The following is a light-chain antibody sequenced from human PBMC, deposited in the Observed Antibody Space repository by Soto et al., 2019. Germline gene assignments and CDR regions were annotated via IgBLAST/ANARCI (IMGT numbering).Light chain of an antibody. CDR1: QSVSAN. J-gene: IGKJ1*01. Sequence: EVVMTQSPATLSVSPGERATLSCRASQSVSANLAWYQQIPGQAPRLLIYGASTRATGIPARFSGSVSGTEFTLTISSLQSVDFAVYYCQQYDNWPGTFGQGTKVEIK. CDR3: QQYDNWPGT. CDR2: GAS. V-gene: IGKV3-15*01.